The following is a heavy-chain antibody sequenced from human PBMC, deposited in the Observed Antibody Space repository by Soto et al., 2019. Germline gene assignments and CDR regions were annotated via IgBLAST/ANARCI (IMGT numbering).Heavy chain of an antibody. Sequence: QVQLVESGGGVVQPGRSLRLSCAASGFTFSSYGMHWVRQAPGKGLEWVAVIWYDGSNKYYADSVKGRFTISRDNSKNTLSLQMNSLRAEDTAVYYCARGMELGTDYYGMDVWGQGTTVTVSS. CDR1: GFTFSSYG. J-gene: IGHJ6*02. D-gene: IGHD1-7*01. CDR3: ARGMELGTDYYGMDV. CDR2: IWYDGSNK. V-gene: IGHV3-33*01.